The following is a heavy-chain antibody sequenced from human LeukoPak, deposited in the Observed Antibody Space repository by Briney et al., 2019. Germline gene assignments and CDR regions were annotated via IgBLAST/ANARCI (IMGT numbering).Heavy chain of an antibody. Sequence: GGSLRLSCEASGFTVGTSCMSWVRQAPGKGLEWVSLIYTGSSTYYTNSVKGRFTISRDNSKNTVYLQMNSLRAEDTAVYYCARVPYGNYHYYYMDVWGKGATVSVSS. CDR1: GFTVGTSC. J-gene: IGHJ6*03. CDR2: IYTGSST. CDR3: ARVPYGNYHYYYMDV. D-gene: IGHD3-10*01. V-gene: IGHV3-53*01.